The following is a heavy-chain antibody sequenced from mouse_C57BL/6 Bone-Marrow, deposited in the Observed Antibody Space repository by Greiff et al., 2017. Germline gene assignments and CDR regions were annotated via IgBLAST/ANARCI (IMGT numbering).Heavy chain of an antibody. CDR3: ARGGGYYYGSSYYYAMDY. Sequence: EVQLQESGPGLVKPSQSLSLTCSVTGYSITSGYYWNWIRQFPGNKLEWMGYISYDGSNNYNPSLKNRISITRDTSKNQFFLKLNSVTTEDTATYYGARGGGYYYGSSYYYAMDYWGQGTSVTVSS. CDR2: ISYDGSN. D-gene: IGHD1-1*01. CDR1: GYSITSGYY. J-gene: IGHJ4*01. V-gene: IGHV3-6*01.